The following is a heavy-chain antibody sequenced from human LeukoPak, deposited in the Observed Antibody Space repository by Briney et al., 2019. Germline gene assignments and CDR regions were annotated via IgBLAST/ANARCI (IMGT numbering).Heavy chain of an antibody. V-gene: IGHV4-34*01. Sequence: SETLSLTRALYGESFSGYYWNWIRQPPGKGLEWIGNINHSGTTNDNPSLKSRVTISVDTSKNQFSLQLTSVTAADTAVYYCVRGLLVPAATRYWYFDLWGRGTLVTVSS. D-gene: IGHD2-2*01. CDR1: GESFSGYY. J-gene: IGHJ2*01. CDR2: INHSGTT. CDR3: VRGLLVPAATRYWYFDL.